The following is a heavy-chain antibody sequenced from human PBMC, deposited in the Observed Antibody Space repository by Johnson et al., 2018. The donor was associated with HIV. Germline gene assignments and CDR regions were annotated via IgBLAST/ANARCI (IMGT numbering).Heavy chain of an antibody. Sequence: QVQLVESGGGVVQPGRSLRLSCEASGFSFRHYGMHWVRQAPGTGLEWAAVISYDGNNKYYADSVKGRFTISRDNSNNTLYLQMNSLRAEDTAVYYCAKDLHSGYSAFDIWGQGTMVTVSS. D-gene: IGHD3-22*01. CDR1: GFSFRHYG. CDR3: AKDLHSGYSAFDI. V-gene: IGHV3-30*18. CDR2: ISYDGNNK. J-gene: IGHJ3*02.